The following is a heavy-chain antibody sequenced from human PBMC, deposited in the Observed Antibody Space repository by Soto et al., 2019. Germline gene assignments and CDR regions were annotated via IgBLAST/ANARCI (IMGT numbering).Heavy chain of an antibody. V-gene: IGHV4-30-2*01. CDR3: AKHARRENYRGLFDY. CDR2: IYHSGST. J-gene: IGHJ4*02. Sequence: PSETLSLTCTVSGGSISSGGYSWSWIRQPPGKGMEWIGYIYHSGSTYYNPSLKSRVTISVDRSKNQFSLKLSSVTAADTAVYYCAKHARRENYRGLFDYWGQGTLVTVSS. D-gene: IGHD1-7*01. CDR1: GGSISSGGYS.